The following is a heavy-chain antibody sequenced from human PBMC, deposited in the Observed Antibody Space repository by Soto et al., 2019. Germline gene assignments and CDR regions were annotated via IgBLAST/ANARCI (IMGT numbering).Heavy chain of an antibody. D-gene: IGHD3-22*01. CDR1: GFSFSNAW. Sequence: EVQLVESGGGLVKPGGSLRLSCAASGFSFSNAWMKWVRQAPGKGLEWVGRIKSEANGGTTDHAAAVRGRFIISRDDSKNMLFLQSDMLIADDSAVYYCAYYRDSIARNVDFWGQGTLVTVSS. J-gene: IGHJ4*02. CDR3: AYYRDSIARNVDF. V-gene: IGHV3-15*07. CDR2: IKSEANGGTT.